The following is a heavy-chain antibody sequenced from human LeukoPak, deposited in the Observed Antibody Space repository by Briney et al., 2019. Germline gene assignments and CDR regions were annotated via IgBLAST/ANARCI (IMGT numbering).Heavy chain of an antibody. D-gene: IGHD3-22*01. CDR1: GYTFTGYY. CDR3: ERLDYYDSSGYDGYAFDI. Sequence: GASVKVSCKASGYTFTGYYMHWVRQAPGQGLEWMGWINPNSGGTNYAQKFQGRVTMTRDTSISTAYMELSRLRSDDTAVYYCERLDYYDSSGYDGYAFDIWGQGTMVTVSS. V-gene: IGHV1-2*02. J-gene: IGHJ3*02. CDR2: INPNSGGT.